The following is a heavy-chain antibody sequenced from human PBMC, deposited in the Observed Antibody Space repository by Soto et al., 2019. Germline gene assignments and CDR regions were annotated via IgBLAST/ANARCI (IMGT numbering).Heavy chain of an antibody. CDR2: IYHSGST. J-gene: IGHJ4*02. CDR1: CYSISSGYY. Sequence: PSETLSLTCAVSCYSISSGYYWGWIRQPPGKGLEWIGSIYHSGSTYYNPSLKSRVTISVDTSKNQFSLKLSSVTAADTAVYYCARVLAGYSGYENFDYWGQGTLVTVSS. V-gene: IGHV4-38-2*01. D-gene: IGHD5-12*01. CDR3: ARVLAGYSGYENFDY.